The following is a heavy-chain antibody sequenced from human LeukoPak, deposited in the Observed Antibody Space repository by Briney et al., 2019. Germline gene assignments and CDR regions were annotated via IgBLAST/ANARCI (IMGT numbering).Heavy chain of an antibody. J-gene: IGHJ3*02. V-gene: IGHV7-4-1*02. CDR1: GYTFTSYA. CDR3: ARDIDSGSYYRRPFDAFDI. D-gene: IGHD1-26*01. Sequence: ASVKVSCKASGYTFTSYAMNWVRQAPGQGLEWMGWINTNTGNPTYAQGFTGRFVFSLDTSVSTAYLQISSLKAEDTAVYYCARDIDSGSYYRRPFDAFDIWGQGTMVTVSS. CDR2: INTNTGNP.